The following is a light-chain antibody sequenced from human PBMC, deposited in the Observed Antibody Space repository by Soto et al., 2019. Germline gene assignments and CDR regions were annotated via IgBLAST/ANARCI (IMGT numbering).Light chain of an antibody. V-gene: IGKV3-11*01. J-gene: IGKJ1*01. CDR3: QQRATWPWT. Sequence: IVLTQSPATLSFSPGEEATLSCRASQSIAIYLAWYQQKSGQSPRLLIYDTSNRAPGIPDRFSGSASGTEFTLTISSLEPEDFAVYYCQQRATWPWTFGQGTTVEIK. CDR1: QSIAIY. CDR2: DTS.